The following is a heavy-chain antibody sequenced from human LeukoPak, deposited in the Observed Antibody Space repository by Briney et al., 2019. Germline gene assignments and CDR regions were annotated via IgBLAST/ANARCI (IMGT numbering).Heavy chain of an antibody. D-gene: IGHD2-2*01. V-gene: IGHV3-30*02. CDR3: AKDGRYCSSTSCSEVGFDY. Sequence: PGGSLRLSCAASGFTSSSYGMHWVRQAPGKGLEWVAVIWYGGSNKYYADSVKGRFTISRDNSKNTLYLQMNSLRAEDTAVYYCAKDGRYCSSTSCSEVGFDYWGQGTLVTVSS. CDR2: IWYGGSNK. CDR1: GFTSSSYG. J-gene: IGHJ4*02.